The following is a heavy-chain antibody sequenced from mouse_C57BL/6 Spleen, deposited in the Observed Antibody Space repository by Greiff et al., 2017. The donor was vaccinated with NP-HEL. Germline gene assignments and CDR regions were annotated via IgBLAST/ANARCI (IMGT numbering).Heavy chain of an antibody. CDR1: GYTFTSYW. D-gene: IGHD2-3*01. CDR3: ARVGGYSSFAY. Sequence: QVQLQQPGAELVMPGASVKLSCKASGYTFTSYWLHWVKQRPGQGLEWIGEIDPSDSYTNYNQKFKGKSTLTVDKSSSTANMQLSSLTSEDSAVYYYARVGGYSSFAYWGQGTLVTVSA. CDR2: IDPSDSYT. J-gene: IGHJ3*01. V-gene: IGHV1-69*01.